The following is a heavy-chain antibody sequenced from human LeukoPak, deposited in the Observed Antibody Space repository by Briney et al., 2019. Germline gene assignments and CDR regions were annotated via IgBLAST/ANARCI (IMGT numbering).Heavy chain of an antibody. CDR1: GYRFTSYW. CDR3: ARRGGSSSWSHFDY. Sequence: GESLEISLKGSGYRFTSYWIGWVRPMPGKGLEWMGIIYPGDSDTRYSPSFQGQVTISADKSISTAYLQWSSLKASDTAMYYCARRGGSSSWSHFDYWGQGTLVTVSS. D-gene: IGHD6-13*01. J-gene: IGHJ4*02. V-gene: IGHV5-51*01. CDR2: IYPGDSDT.